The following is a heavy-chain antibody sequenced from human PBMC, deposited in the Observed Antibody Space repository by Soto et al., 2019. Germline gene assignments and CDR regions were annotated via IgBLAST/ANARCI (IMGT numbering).Heavy chain of an antibody. CDR2: IYHSGST. Sequence: PSETLSLTCAVSGGSISSGGYSWSWIRQPPGKGLERIGYIYHSGSTYYNPSLKSRVTISVDRSKNQFSLKLSSVTAADTAVYYCARVLRYFGYYYYGMDVWGQGTTVTVSS. V-gene: IGHV4-30-2*01. CDR1: GGSISSGGYS. D-gene: IGHD3-9*01. CDR3: ARVLRYFGYYYYGMDV. J-gene: IGHJ6*02.